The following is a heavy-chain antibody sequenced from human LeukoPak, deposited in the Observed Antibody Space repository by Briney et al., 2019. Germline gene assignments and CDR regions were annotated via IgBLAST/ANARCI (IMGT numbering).Heavy chain of an antibody. V-gene: IGHV3-7*01. Sequence: GGSLRLSCAGSGFIFSNYWMSWLRQAPGKGPVWVASIKLVGDEQYYGVSVKGRFIISRDNAKNSLYLQMNSLRADDTALYYCARALTTDHSGRWFDPWGQGTLVTVSS. D-gene: IGHD4-17*01. CDR3: ARALTTDHSGRWFDP. CDR2: IKLVGDEQ. CDR1: GFIFSNYW. J-gene: IGHJ5*02.